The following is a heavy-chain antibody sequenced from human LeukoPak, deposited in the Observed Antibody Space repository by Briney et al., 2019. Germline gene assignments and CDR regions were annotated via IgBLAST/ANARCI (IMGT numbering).Heavy chain of an antibody. V-gene: IGHV3-66*01. J-gene: IGHJ4*02. Sequence: GGSLSLSCAASGFTVSSNYMSWVRQAPGKGLEWVSVIYSGGSTYYADSVKGRFTISRDNSKNTLYPQMNSLRVEDTAVYYCAREAAADPYYFDYWGQGTLVTVSS. CDR3: AREAAADPYYFDY. CDR2: IYSGGST. CDR1: GFTVSSNY. D-gene: IGHD6-13*01.